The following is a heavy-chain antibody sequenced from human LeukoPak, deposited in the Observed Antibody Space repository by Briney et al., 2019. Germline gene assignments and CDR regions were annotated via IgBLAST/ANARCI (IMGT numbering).Heavy chain of an antibody. J-gene: IGHJ4*02. V-gene: IGHV3-30*02. Sequence: PGGSLRLSCAASGFTFSSYGMHWVRQAPGKGLEWVAFIRYDGSNKYYADSVKGRFTISRDNSKNTLYLQMNSLRAEDTAVYYCAKDDSVWGSGSYSAYWGQGALVTVSS. CDR3: AKDDSVWGSGSYSAY. CDR2: IRYDGSNK. D-gene: IGHD3-10*01. CDR1: GFTFSSYG.